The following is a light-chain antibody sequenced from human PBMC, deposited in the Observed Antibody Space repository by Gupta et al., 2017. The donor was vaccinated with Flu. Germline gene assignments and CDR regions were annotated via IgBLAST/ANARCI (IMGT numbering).Light chain of an antibody. CDR1: QSFKTW. V-gene: IGKV1-5*03. CDR2: KAS. J-gene: IGKJ1*01. Sequence: DIQMTQSPSTLSASVGDRVTITCRASQSFKTWLAWYQQKPGQAPKLLIYKASTLESGVPSRFSGSESGTEFTLTISSLQPDDFATYYCHQDASFPWTFGQGTKVEVK. CDR3: HQDASFPWT.